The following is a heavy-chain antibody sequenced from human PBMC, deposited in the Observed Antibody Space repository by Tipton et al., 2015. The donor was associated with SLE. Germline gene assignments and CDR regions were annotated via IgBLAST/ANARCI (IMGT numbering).Heavy chain of an antibody. V-gene: IGHV3-7*01. CDR2: IKQDGSEK. CDR1: GFTFSSYW. CDR3: AGDATSIAARRNYYYGMDV. D-gene: IGHD6-6*01. Sequence: SLRLSCAASGFTFSSYWMSWVRQAPGKGLEWVANIKQDGSEKYHVDSVKGRFTISRDNAKNSLDLQMNSLRAEDTAVYYCAGDATSIAARRNYYYGMDVWGQGTTVTVSS. J-gene: IGHJ6*02.